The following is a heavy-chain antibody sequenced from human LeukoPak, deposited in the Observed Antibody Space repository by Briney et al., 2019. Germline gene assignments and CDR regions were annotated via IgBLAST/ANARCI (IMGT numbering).Heavy chain of an antibody. D-gene: IGHD4-23*01. CDR3: TTPTTVVDY. V-gene: IGHV3-15*01. J-gene: IGHJ4*02. CDR2: IKSKSDGGTT. Sequence: GGSLRLSCAASGFTFSNAWMSWVRQAPGQGLEWVGRIKSKSDGGTTEYAAPLKGRFTISRDDSKNTLFLHMNSLTTEDTAVYYCTTPTTVVDYWGQGTLVTVSS. CDR1: GFTFSNAW.